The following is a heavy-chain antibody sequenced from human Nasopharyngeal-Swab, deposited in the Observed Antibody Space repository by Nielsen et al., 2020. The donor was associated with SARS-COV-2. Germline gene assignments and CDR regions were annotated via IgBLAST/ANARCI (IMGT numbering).Heavy chain of an antibody. CDR3: ATLQSSSWYSATLTP. V-gene: IGHV4-39*01. D-gene: IGHD6-13*01. CDR1: GGSISSSSYY. Sequence: SETLSLTCTVSGGSISSSSYYWGWIRQPPGKGLEWIGNIYYSGSTYYNPSLKSRVTISVDTSKKQFFLKLTSVTAADTAVYYCATLQSSSWYSATLTPWGQGTLVTVSS. J-gene: IGHJ4*02. CDR2: IYYSGST.